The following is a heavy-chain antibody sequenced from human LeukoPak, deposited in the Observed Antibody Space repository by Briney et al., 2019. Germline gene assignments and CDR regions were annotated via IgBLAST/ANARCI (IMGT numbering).Heavy chain of an antibody. CDR1: GGSISSSSYY. D-gene: IGHD2-15*01. V-gene: IGHV4-39*01. J-gene: IGHJ5*02. Sequence: SETLSLTCTVSGGSISSSSYYWGWIRQPPGKGLEWIGSIYYSGSTYYNPSLKSRVTISVATSKNQFSLKLSSVTAADTAVYYCARQRPYCSGGSCYDNWFDPWGQGTLVTVSS. CDR2: IYYSGST. CDR3: ARQRPYCSGGSCYDNWFDP.